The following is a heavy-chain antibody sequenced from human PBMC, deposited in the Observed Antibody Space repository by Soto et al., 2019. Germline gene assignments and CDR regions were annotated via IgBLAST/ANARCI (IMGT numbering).Heavy chain of an antibody. J-gene: IGHJ4*02. Sequence: QVQLQESGPGLVKPSETLSLTCTVSGGSISSYYWSWIRQPPGKGLEWIGYIYHSGSSNCNPSLTSRVTRSVDRSKNQFTLKLSSVAAADTAVYYCASIAAAGPGWAVDCWGPGTLVTLSS. V-gene: IGHV4-4*08. CDR3: ASIAAAGPGWAVDC. D-gene: IGHD6-13*01. CDR2: IYHSGSS. CDR1: GGSISSYY.